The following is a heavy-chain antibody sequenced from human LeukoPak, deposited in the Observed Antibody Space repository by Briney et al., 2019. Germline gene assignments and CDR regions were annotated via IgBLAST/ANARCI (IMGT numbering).Heavy chain of an antibody. CDR3: ARALSWTTESYYYMDV. Sequence: WASVTVSCKASGYTFTSYDMNWVRQATGHGLEWMGWMNPNSGNTGYAQKFQGRVTMTKNTSITTAYMELSSLRSEDTAVYYCARALSWTTESYYYMDVWGKGTTVTVSS. J-gene: IGHJ6*03. CDR2: MNPNSGNT. CDR1: GYTFTSYD. V-gene: IGHV1-8*01. D-gene: IGHD4-11*01.